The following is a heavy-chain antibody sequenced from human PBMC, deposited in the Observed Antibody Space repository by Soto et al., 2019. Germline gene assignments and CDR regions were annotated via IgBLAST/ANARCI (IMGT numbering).Heavy chain of an antibody. CDR3: ARDDSGDYHLDP. Sequence: ASVKVSCKASGYTFTSYHISWVRQAPGQGLEWMGWISAYNGNTNYAQKLQGRVTMTTDTSTSTAYMELRSLRSADTAVYYCARDDSGDYHLDPWGQGTLVTVSS. CDR2: ISAYNGNT. V-gene: IGHV1-18*04. CDR1: GYTFTSYH. J-gene: IGHJ5*02. D-gene: IGHD3-22*01.